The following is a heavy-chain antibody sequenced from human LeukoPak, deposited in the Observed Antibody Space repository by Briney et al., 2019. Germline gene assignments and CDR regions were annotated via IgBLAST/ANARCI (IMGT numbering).Heavy chain of an antibody. J-gene: IGHJ4*02. V-gene: IGHV4-59*01. CDR1: GDSINSNY. Sequence: SETLSLTCAVSGDSINSNYWSWMRQPPGKGLEWIGYIYYGGSTNYNPSLKSRVSMSVDTSKNQFSLNLSSVTAADTAVYHCARLLAGCPGGRCRAHFDYWGQGTLVTVSS. CDR2: IYYGGST. CDR3: ARLLAGCPGGRCRAHFDY. D-gene: IGHD2-15*01.